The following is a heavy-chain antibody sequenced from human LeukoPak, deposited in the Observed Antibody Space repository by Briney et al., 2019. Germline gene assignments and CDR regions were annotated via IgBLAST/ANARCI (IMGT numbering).Heavy chain of an antibody. D-gene: IGHD6-19*01. Sequence: GGSLRLSCAASGFTFSNYAMSWVRQAPGKGLEWVSAISGSGGSTYYADSVKGRFTISRDNSKNTLYLQMNSLRAEDTAVYYCAKDLPWYSSGGKAFDIWGQGTMDTVSS. V-gene: IGHV3-23*01. CDR1: GFTFSNYA. CDR3: AKDLPWYSSGGKAFDI. J-gene: IGHJ3*02. CDR2: ISGSGGST.